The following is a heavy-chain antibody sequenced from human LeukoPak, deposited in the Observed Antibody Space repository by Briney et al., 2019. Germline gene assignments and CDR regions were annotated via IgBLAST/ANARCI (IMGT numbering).Heavy chain of an antibody. D-gene: IGHD6-6*01. CDR2: IKEDGSVK. CDR1: GFTFSHHW. Sequence: GGSLRLSCADSGFTFSHHWMDWVRQAPGKGLEWVANIKEDGSVKNYVDSVKGRFTISRDNAKNSLYLQMNSLRAEDTAVYYCMAESSSPWEGYWGQGTLVTVSS. V-gene: IGHV3-7*01. J-gene: IGHJ4*02. CDR3: MAESSSPWEGY.